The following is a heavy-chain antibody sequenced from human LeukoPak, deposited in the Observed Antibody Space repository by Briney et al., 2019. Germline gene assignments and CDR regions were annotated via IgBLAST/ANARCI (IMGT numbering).Heavy chain of an antibody. V-gene: IGHV4-39*01. D-gene: IGHD3-16*02. CDR3: AKRTDRWDWYFDL. J-gene: IGHJ2*01. Sequence: PSETLSLTCTVSGGSISSGSHYWGWIRQPPGKGLEWIGSMYYSGSTYYNPSLQSRVTISVDASNNQFSLKLTSVTAADTALYYCAKRTDRWDWYFDLWGRGTLVTASS. CDR2: MYYSGST. CDR1: GGSISSGSHY.